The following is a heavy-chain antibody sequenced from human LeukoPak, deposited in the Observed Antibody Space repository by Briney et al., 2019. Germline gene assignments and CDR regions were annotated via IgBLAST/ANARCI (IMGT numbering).Heavy chain of an antibody. J-gene: IGHJ5*02. CDR2: INHSGST. Sequence: PSETLSLTCAVYGGSFSGYYWSWIRQPPGKGLEWIGEINHSGSTNYNPFLKSRVTISVDTSKNQFSLKLSSVTAADTAVYYCARGSSVYGSGWYAGYDNWFDPWGQGTLVTVSS. V-gene: IGHV4-34*01. CDR1: GGSFSGYY. D-gene: IGHD6-19*01. CDR3: ARGSSVYGSGWYAGYDNWFDP.